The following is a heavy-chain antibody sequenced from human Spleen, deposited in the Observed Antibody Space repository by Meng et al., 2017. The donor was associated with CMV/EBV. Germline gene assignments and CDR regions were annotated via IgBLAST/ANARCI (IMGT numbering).Heavy chain of an antibody. J-gene: IGHJ4*02. CDR1: RFTFSDYY. CDR3: AKVTTMGIAAAGDY. V-gene: IGHV3-11*01. Sequence: GGSLRLSCAPSRFTFSDYYMSWIRQVPGKRLEWIAYISSGGSIMYYADSVKGRFTISRDNSKNTLYLQMNSLRAEDTAVYYCAKVTTMGIAAAGDYWGQGTLVTVSS. CDR2: ISSGGSIM. D-gene: IGHD6-13*01.